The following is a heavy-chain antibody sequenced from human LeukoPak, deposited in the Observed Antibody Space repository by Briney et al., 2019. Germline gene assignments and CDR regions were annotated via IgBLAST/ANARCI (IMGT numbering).Heavy chain of an antibody. CDR1: GFPFSIHG. CDR2: ISPGGGPT. V-gene: IGHV3-23*01. D-gene: IGHD5-12*01. J-gene: IGHJ4*02. Sequence: GGSLRLSCAGSGFPFSIHGMNWVRQAPGKGLEWVSGISPGGGPTCYADSVKGRFTISRDDSKNTLYLQMNNLRAEDTAVYYCAKDGAWLRFDDWGQGILVTVSS. CDR3: AKDGAWLRFDD.